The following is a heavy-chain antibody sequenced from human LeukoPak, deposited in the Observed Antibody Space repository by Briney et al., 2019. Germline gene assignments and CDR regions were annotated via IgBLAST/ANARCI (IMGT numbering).Heavy chain of an antibody. Sequence: PSETLSLTCTVSGGSISSYYCSWIRQTPGKGLEWIGYIYYSGSTNYNPSLKSRVTISVDTSKNQFSLKLSSVTAADTAVYYCASLPYCTNGVCYDYWGQGTLVTVSS. CDR1: GGSISSYY. D-gene: IGHD2-8*01. CDR3: ASLPYCTNGVCYDY. J-gene: IGHJ4*02. CDR2: IYYSGST. V-gene: IGHV4-59*01.